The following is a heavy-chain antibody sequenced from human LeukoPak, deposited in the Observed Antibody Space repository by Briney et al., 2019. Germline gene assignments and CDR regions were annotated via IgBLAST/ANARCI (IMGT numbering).Heavy chain of an antibody. CDR2: ISGSGGST. D-gene: IGHD3-22*01. CDR1: GFTFSSYA. Sequence: GGSLRLSCAASGFTFSSYAMSWVRQAPGKGPEWVSAISGSGGSTYYADSVKGRFTISRDNSKNTLYLQMNSLRAEDTAVYYCAKAPDSSGYPQRYFDYWGQGTLVTVSS. V-gene: IGHV3-23*01. CDR3: AKAPDSSGYPQRYFDY. J-gene: IGHJ4*02.